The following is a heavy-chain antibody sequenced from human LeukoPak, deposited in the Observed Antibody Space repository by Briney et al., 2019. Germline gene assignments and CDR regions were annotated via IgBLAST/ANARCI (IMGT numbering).Heavy chain of an antibody. CDR3: ARGPMDYYYGMDV. Sequence: SETLSLTCAVSGGSISSGGYSWSWIRQPPGKGLEWIGYIYHSGSTYYNPSLKGRVTISVDRSKNQFSLKLSSVTAADTAVYYCARGPMDYYYGMDVWGQGTTVTVSS. J-gene: IGHJ6*02. CDR1: GGSISSGGYS. D-gene: IGHD3-10*01. CDR2: IYHSGST. V-gene: IGHV4-30-2*01.